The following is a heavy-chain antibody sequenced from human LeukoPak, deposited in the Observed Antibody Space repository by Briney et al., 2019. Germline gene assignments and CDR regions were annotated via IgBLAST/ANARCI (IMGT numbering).Heavy chain of an antibody. Sequence: PGGSLRLSCAASGFTFSGYAMSWVRQAPGKGLEWVSAISGSGGSTYYADSVKGRFTISRDNSKNTLYLQMNSLRAEDTAVYYCAKDLVLMVYAPGGYFDYWGQGTLVTVSS. J-gene: IGHJ4*02. CDR1: GFTFSGYA. D-gene: IGHD2-8*01. CDR2: ISGSGGST. V-gene: IGHV3-23*01. CDR3: AKDLVLMVYAPGGYFDY.